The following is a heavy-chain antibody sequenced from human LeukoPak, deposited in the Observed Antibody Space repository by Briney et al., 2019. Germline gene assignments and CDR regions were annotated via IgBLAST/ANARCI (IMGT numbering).Heavy chain of an antibody. J-gene: IGHJ6*02. CDR3: ARHGGPSWSYGTYTYYYGMDV. V-gene: IGHV4-34*01. CDR2: INHTGST. CDR1: GGSFSGYY. D-gene: IGHD1-26*01. Sequence: SETLSLTCTVYGGSFSGYYWSWIRQPPGKGLEWIGEINHTGSTNCNPSLKSRVTISLDTSKNQFSLKLSSVTAADTAVYYCARHGGPSWSYGTYTYYYGMDVWGQGTTVTVSS.